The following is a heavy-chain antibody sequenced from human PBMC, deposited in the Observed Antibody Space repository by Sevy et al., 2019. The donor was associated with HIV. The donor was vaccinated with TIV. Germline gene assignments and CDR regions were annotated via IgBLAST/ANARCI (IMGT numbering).Heavy chain of an antibody. CDR2: ISYDGNIK. Sequence: GGSLRLSCAASGLTFSTYGMHWVRQAPGKGLEWVAVISYDGNIKYYADSVKGRFTVSRDNSKNTLYLLMNSLRAEDSAVYYCAKDQGGYNYAPGYWGQGTLVTVSS. CDR1: GLTFSTYG. D-gene: IGHD5-18*01. CDR3: AKDQGGYNYAPGY. V-gene: IGHV3-30*18. J-gene: IGHJ4*02.